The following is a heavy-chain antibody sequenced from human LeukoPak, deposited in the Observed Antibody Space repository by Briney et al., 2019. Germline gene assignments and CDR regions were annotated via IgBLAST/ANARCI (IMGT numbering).Heavy chain of an antibody. CDR3: ARGINPSIYGGNSYVGY. J-gene: IGHJ4*02. D-gene: IGHD4-23*01. CDR2: IIPIFGTA. V-gene: IGHV1-69*01. Sequence: GSSVKVSCKASGGTFSSYAISWVRQAPGQGLEWMGGIIPIFGTANYAQKFQGRVTITADESTSTAYMELSSLRSEDTAVYYCARGINPSIYGGNSYVGYWGQGTLVTVSS. CDR1: GGTFSSYA.